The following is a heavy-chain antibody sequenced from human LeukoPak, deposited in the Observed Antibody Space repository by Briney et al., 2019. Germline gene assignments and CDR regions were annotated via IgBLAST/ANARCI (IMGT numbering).Heavy chain of an antibody. CDR1: GFTFSNYW. V-gene: IGHV3-7*01. Sequence: GGSLRLSCVASGFTFSNYWMSWVRQAPGKGLEWVANIRQDGSEKYYVDSVKGRFTISRDNAKNSLYLQMNSLRAEDTAVYYCAREVTPYYWGQGTLVTVSS. D-gene: IGHD2-21*02. CDR2: IRQDGSEK. J-gene: IGHJ4*02. CDR3: AREVTPYY.